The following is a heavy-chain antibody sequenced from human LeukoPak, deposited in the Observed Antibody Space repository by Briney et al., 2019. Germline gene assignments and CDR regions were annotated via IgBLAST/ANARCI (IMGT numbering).Heavy chain of an antibody. V-gene: IGHV3-23*01. CDR2: ISPGGGTT. CDR1: GFTFSNEA. CDR3: AKEGGYSYGHKYNWFDP. D-gene: IGHD5-18*01. Sequence: GGSLRLSCAVSGFTFSNEAMGWVRQLRGGGLEWVSTISPGGGTTYYAESMKGRFTISRDNSKTTLYLEMNSLRVEDTAVYYCAKEGGYSYGHKYNWFDPWGQGTLVTVSS. J-gene: IGHJ5*02.